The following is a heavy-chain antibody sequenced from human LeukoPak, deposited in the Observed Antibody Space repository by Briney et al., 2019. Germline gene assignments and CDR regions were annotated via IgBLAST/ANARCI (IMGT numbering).Heavy chain of an antibody. Sequence: ASESLSLTCTVSGGSISSVSYYWSWIRQPAGKGLEWIGRIYTSGSTSYNPSLKSRVTISVDTSKNQFSLKLSSVTAADTAVYYCARDSWGACSTSCYSSAFDIWGQGTMVSVSS. V-gene: IGHV4-61*02. CDR1: GGSISSVSYY. J-gene: IGHJ3*02. CDR3: ARDSWGACSTSCYSSAFDI. D-gene: IGHD2-2*02. CDR2: IYTSGST.